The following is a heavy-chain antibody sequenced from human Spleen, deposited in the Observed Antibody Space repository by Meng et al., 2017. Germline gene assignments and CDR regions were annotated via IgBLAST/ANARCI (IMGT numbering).Heavy chain of an antibody. J-gene: IGHJ4*02. D-gene: IGHD6-19*01. CDR3: AREWYISGRYYFDY. Sequence: QVQLQESGPGLVKPSGTLFLTCALSGGSISSNNWWSWVRQPPGKGLEWIGEIYNSVSTNSNPSLKSRVTISVDKSKNQFSLNLTSVTAADTAVYYCAREWYISGRYYFDYWGQGTLVTVSS. V-gene: IGHV4-4*02. CDR1: GGSISSNNW. CDR2: IYNSVST.